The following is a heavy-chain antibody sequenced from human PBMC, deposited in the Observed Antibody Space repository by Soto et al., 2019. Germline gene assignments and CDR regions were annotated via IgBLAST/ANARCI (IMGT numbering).Heavy chain of an antibody. V-gene: IGHV3-11*01. J-gene: IGHJ6*02. CDR2: ISSRDNTI. Sequence: QVHLVESGGDLVKPGGSLRLSCAASGFTFSDYYMNWLSQAPGKGLDWVSSISSRDNTIYYADSVQGRFTISRDNAKNSLYLQMNSLSAEDTAVYYCARTYGGYPPRYYGMDVWGQGTTVTVSS. CDR3: ARTYGGYPPRYYGMDV. D-gene: IGHD5-12*01. CDR1: GFTFSDYY.